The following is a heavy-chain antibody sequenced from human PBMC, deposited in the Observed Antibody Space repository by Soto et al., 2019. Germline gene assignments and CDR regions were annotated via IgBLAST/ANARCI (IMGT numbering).Heavy chain of an antibody. J-gene: IGHJ6*02. CDR3: ARAPVGANYYYGMDV. CDR2: IYTGGNT. D-gene: IGHD1-26*01. CDR1: GFTVSSNY. Sequence: PGGSLRLSCAASGFTVSSNYMTWVRQAPGKGLDWVSVIYTGGNTYYADSVKGRFTISRDNSKNTLYLQMNSLRAEDTAVYYCARAPVGANYYYGMDVWGQGTTVTVSS. V-gene: IGHV3-53*01.